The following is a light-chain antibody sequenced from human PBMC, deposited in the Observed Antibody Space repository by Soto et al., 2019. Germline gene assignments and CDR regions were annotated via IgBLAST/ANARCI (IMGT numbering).Light chain of an antibody. CDR3: QQSYSAPPT. Sequence: AIRMTQSPSSLSASTGDRVTITCRASQGISSYLAWYQQKPGKAPKLLIYAASRLQRGVPSRFSGSGSGTDFTLTISSLQPEDFAAYYCQQSYSAPPTFGLGTKVDI. CDR1: QGISSY. V-gene: IGKV1-8*01. J-gene: IGKJ1*01. CDR2: AAS.